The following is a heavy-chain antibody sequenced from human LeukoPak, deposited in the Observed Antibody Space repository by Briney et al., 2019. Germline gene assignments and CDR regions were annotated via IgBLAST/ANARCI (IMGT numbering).Heavy chain of an antibody. D-gene: IGHD2-21*02. Sequence: GGFLRLSCAASGFTFNNAWMSWVRQAPGKGLEWVGRIKSKTDGGTTDYAAPVKGRFTISRDDSKNMLYLEMNSLKTEDTAVYYCTTDLPGSDSSRAIDYWGQGTLVTASS. CDR1: GFTFNNAW. CDR3: TTDLPGSDSSRAIDY. V-gene: IGHV3-15*01. J-gene: IGHJ4*02. CDR2: IKSKTDGGTT.